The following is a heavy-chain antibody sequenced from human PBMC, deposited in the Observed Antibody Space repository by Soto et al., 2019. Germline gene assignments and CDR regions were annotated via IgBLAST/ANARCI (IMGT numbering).Heavy chain of an antibody. CDR2: IYHDANT. CDR1: GGSVGSGEYS. CDR3: ARGSYSFGYPGFDY. Sequence: KTSETLSLTCAVSGGSVGSGEYSWNWIRQPPGKGLEWIGYIYHDANTYYNPSLKSRVTISLDRSKNQFSLKLKLTSVTAADAAVYYCARGSYSFGYPGFDYWGQGTLVTVSS. J-gene: IGHJ4*02. V-gene: IGHV4-30-2*01. D-gene: IGHD5-18*01.